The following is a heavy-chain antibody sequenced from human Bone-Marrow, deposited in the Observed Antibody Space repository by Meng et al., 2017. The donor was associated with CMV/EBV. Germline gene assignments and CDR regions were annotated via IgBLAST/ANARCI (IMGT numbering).Heavy chain of an antibody. Sequence: GESLKISCAASGFTFSCYSVQWVRQAPGKGLEWVSSISSSSSYIYYADSVKGRFTISRDNAKNSLYLQMSSLRAEDTAVYYCGRNRVDYWGQGTLVTVYS. CDR2: ISSSSSYI. CDR3: GRNRVDY. D-gene: IGHD1-14*01. CDR1: GFTFSCYS. V-gene: IGHV3-21*01. J-gene: IGHJ4*02.